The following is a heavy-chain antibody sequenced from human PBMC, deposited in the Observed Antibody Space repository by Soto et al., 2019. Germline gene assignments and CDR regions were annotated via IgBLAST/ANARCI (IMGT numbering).Heavy chain of an antibody. V-gene: IGHV5-51*01. J-gene: IGHJ6*02. CDR1: GYNFATYL. CDR2: IYPGDSDT. Sequence: GESLKISCKGSGYNFATYLIGWVRQMPGKGLEWMGIIYPGDSDTRYSPSFQGQVTISADRSISTAYLQWTRLKASDTAMYYCARRSYCGGYCSICPYDYFGLDVWGQGTTVTVSS. D-gene: IGHD2-21*02. CDR3: ARRSYCGGYCSICPYDYFGLDV.